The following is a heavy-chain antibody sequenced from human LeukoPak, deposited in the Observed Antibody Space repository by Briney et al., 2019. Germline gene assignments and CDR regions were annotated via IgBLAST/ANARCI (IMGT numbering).Heavy chain of an antibody. CDR2: IYPSGST. Sequence: KASETLSLTCTVSGGSTNTYCWSWIRQPAEKGLEWIGRIYPSGSTYYNPSLKGRVTISIDKSKNQFSLRLTSVTAADTAVYYCARDRSGYSEYYFDYWGQGSLVTVSS. CDR1: GGSTNTYC. D-gene: IGHD5-12*01. V-gene: IGHV4-4*07. CDR3: ARDRSGYSEYYFDY. J-gene: IGHJ4*02.